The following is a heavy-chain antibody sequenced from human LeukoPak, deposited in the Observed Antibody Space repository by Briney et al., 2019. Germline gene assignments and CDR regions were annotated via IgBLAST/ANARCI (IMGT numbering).Heavy chain of an antibody. CDR1: ADSISSGYY. V-gene: IGHV4-38-2*02. Sequence: PSETLSLTCTVSADSISSGYYWGWIRQPPGKGLEWIGSIYHSGSTYYNPSLKSRVTISVDTSKNQFSLKVNSVTAADTAGYYCARRSGAGYRYSDRWGRGTLVTVSS. CDR2: IYHSGST. CDR3: ARRSGAGYRYSDR. D-gene: IGHD3-3*01. J-gene: IGHJ2*01.